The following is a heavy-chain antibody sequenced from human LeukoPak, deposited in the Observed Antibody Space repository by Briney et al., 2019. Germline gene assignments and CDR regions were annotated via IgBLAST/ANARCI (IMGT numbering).Heavy chain of an antibody. Sequence: AGGSLRLSCAASGFTFSSYAMSWVRQAPGKGLEWVSGISGSGGSTYYADSVKGRFTISRDNSKNTLYLQMNSLRAEDTAVYYCAKGSVPAAKGPFDYWGQGTLVTVSS. CDR3: AKGSVPAAKGPFDY. CDR2: ISGSGGST. J-gene: IGHJ4*02. CDR1: GFTFSSYA. D-gene: IGHD2-2*01. V-gene: IGHV3-23*01.